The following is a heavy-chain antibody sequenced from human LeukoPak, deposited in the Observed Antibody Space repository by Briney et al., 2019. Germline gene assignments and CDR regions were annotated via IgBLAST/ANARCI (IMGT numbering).Heavy chain of an antibody. CDR1: GGSISSGSYY. Sequence: SETLSLTCTVSGGSISSGSYYWVWIHQPPGKGLEWIANIYYTGSTYYNPSLKSRVTISVDTSKNHFSLKLSSVTAADMAVYYCARDSSRRALNTFDIWGQGTMVTVSS. J-gene: IGHJ3*02. CDR3: ARDSSRRALNTFDI. V-gene: IGHV4-39*07. D-gene: IGHD3-10*01. CDR2: IYYTGST.